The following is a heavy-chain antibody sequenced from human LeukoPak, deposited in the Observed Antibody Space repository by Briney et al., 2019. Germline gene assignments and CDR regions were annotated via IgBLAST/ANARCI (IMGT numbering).Heavy chain of an antibody. CDR3: AKRDSSGSLPRLFDY. CDR1: GFTFSSYA. D-gene: IGHD6-19*01. Sequence: GGSLRLSCAASGFTFSSYAMSWVRQAPGKGLEWVSYISGSGGTTSYADSVKGRVTISRDNSKNTLYLQMNSLRAEDTAVYYCAKRDSSGSLPRLFDYWGQGTLVTDSS. CDR2: ISGSGGTT. V-gene: IGHV3-23*01. J-gene: IGHJ4*02.